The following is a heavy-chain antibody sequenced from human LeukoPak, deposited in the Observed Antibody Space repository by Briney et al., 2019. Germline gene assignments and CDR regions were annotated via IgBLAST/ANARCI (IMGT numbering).Heavy chain of an antibody. CDR1: GGTFSSYA. D-gene: IGHD5-12*01. J-gene: IGHJ6*02. V-gene: IGHV1-69*04. CDR2: IIPILGIA. CDR3: ASIPGPLRNPAGYSGYDLWYGMDV. Sequence: SVKVSCKASGGTFSSYAISWVRQAPGQGLGWMGRIIPILGIANYAQKFQGRVTITADKSTSTAYMELSSLRSEDTAVYYCASIPGPLRNPAGYSGYDLWYGMDVWGQGTTVTVSS.